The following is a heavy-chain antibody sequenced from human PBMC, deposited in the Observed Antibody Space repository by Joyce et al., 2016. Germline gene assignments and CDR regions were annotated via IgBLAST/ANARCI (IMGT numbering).Heavy chain of an antibody. CDR2: IKQDGSAV. J-gene: IGHJ3*01. V-gene: IGHV3-7*01. CDR1: GFTFSGNS. CDR3: ARGKAFDV. Sequence: EVQLVESGGGLVQPGGSLRLSCAASGFTFSGNSMSWLRQAPGGGLESVANIKQDGSAVYYLDSVKGRFTVSRDNARSLVHLQMVSLRVEDTALYYCARGKAFDVWGQGTMVTVSS.